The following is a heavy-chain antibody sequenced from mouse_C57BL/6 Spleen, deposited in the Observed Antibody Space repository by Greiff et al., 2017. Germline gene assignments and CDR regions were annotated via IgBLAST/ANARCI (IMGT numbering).Heavy chain of an antibody. CDR3: ARKRDYDLEDAMDY. CDR1: GFSLTSYG. V-gene: IGHV2-2*01. J-gene: IGHJ4*01. D-gene: IGHD2-4*01. Sequence: QVQLKESGPGLVQPSQSLSITCTVSGFSLTSYGVHWVRQSPGKGLEWLGVIWSGGSTDYNAAFISRLSISKDNSKSQVFFKMNSLQADDTAIYYWARKRDYDLEDAMDYWGQGTSVTVSS. CDR2: IWSGGST.